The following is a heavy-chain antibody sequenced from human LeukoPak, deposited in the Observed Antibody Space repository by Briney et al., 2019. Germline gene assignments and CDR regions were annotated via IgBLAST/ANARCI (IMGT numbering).Heavy chain of an antibody. CDR3: ASDFGAPRNYFDY. D-gene: IGHD3-3*01. J-gene: IGHJ4*02. CDR1: GYTFTDFF. V-gene: IGHV1-2*02. Sequence: ASVKVSCKASGYTFTDFFVHWVRQAPGQGLEWMGWINPNSGGTNYAQKFQGRVTMTRDTSISTAYMELSGLRSDDTAVYYCASDFGAPRNYFDYWGQGTLVTVSS. CDR2: INPNSGGT.